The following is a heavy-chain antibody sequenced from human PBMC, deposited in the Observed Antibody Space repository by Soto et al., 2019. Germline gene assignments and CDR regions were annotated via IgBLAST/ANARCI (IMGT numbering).Heavy chain of an antibody. Sequence: PSETLSLTCAVYGGSFSGYYWSWIRQPPGKGLEWIGEINHSGSTNYNPSLKSRVTISVDTSKNQFSLKLSSVTAADTAVYYCARIPYGGKRYYYYGMDVWGQGTTVTVSS. D-gene: IGHD4-17*01. CDR2: INHSGST. CDR3: ARIPYGGKRYYYYGMDV. V-gene: IGHV4-34*01. J-gene: IGHJ6*02. CDR1: GGSFSGYY.